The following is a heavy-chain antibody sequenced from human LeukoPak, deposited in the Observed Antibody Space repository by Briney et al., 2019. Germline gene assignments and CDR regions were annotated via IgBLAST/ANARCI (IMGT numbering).Heavy chain of an antibody. CDR2: INQDGSEK. CDR3: ARDWSLNWFDP. CDR1: GFTFSFYT. Sequence: GGSLRLSCAASGFTFSFYTLAWVRQAPGKGLEWVANINQDGSEKNYVDSVKGRFTISRDNAKNSVYLQMNSLRAEDTAVFYCARDWSLNWFDPWGQGTLVTVSS. J-gene: IGHJ5*02. D-gene: IGHD1-26*01. V-gene: IGHV3-7*05.